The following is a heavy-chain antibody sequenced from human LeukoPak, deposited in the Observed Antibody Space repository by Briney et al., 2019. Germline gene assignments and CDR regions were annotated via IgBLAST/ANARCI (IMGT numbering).Heavy chain of an antibody. V-gene: IGHV3-30*02. Sequence: GGSLRLSCAASGFTFSDYSMNWVRQAPGKGLEWVAFIRYDGSNKYYADSVKGRFTISRDNSKNTLYLQMNSLRAEDTAVYYCAKGRPVTRKFDYWGQGTLVTVSS. D-gene: IGHD4-17*01. CDR1: GFTFSDYS. CDR3: AKGRPVTRKFDY. CDR2: IRYDGSNK. J-gene: IGHJ4*02.